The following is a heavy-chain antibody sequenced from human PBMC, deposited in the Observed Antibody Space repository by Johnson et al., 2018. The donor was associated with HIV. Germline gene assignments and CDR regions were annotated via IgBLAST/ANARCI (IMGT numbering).Heavy chain of an antibody. Sequence: EKLVESGGGLVQPGGSLRLSCAASGFTFSSYAMHWVRQAPGKGLEYVSAISSNGGSTYYANSVKGRFTISRDNSKNTLYLQMGSLRAEDMALYYCLREDNAFDFWGQGTMVTVSS. CDR1: GFTFSSYA. CDR3: LREDNAFDF. V-gene: IGHV3-64*01. CDR2: ISSNGGST. D-gene: IGHD2-15*01. J-gene: IGHJ3*01.